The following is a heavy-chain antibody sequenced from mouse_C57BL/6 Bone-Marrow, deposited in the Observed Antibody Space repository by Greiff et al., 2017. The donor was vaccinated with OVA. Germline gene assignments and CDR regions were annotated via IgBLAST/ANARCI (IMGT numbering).Heavy chain of an antibody. CDR2: INPSTGGT. CDR3: ARWRTTVVARDYAMDY. V-gene: IGHV1-42*01. Sequence: EVQLQQSGPELVKPGASVKISCKASGYSFTGYYMNWVKQSPEKSLEWIGEINPSTGGTTYNQKFKAKATLTVDKSSSTAYMQLKSLTSEDSAVYYCARWRTTVVARDYAMDYWGQGTSVTVSS. D-gene: IGHD1-1*01. CDR1: GYSFTGYY. J-gene: IGHJ4*01.